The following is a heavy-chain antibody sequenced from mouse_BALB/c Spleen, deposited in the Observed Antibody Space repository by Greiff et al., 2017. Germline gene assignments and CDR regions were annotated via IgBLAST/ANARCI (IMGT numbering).Heavy chain of an antibody. Sequence: EVQRVESGPGLVKPSQSLSLTCSVTGYSITSGYYWNWIRQFPGNKLEWMGYISYDGSNNYNPSLKNRISITRDTSKNQFFLKLNSVTTEDTATYYCARAGGNYDYWYFDVWGAGTTVTVSS. J-gene: IGHJ1*01. D-gene: IGHD2-1*01. CDR2: ISYDGSN. V-gene: IGHV3-6*02. CDR1: GYSITSGYY. CDR3: ARAGGNYDYWYFDV.